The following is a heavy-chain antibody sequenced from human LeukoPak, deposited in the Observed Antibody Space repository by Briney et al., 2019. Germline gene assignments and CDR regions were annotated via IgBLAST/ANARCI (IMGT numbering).Heavy chain of an antibody. V-gene: IGHV3-23*01. D-gene: IGHD2-2*01. J-gene: IGHJ4*02. CDR1: GFTFSSYA. Sequence: GGSLRLSCAASGFTFSSYAMSWVRQAPGKGLEWVSSISGSGDSTYYADSVKGRFTISRDNSKNTLYLQMNSLRAENTAVYYCASSAGYCSSTSCFDYYFDYWGQGTLVTVSS. CDR2: ISGSGDST. CDR3: ASSAGYCSSTSCFDYYFDY.